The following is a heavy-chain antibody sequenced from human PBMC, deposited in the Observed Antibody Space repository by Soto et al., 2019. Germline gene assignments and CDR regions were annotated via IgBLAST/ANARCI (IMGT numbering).Heavy chain of an antibody. J-gene: IGHJ3*02. D-gene: IGHD2-2*01. CDR1: GGSISSGDYY. V-gene: IGHV4-30-4*01. CDR2: IYYSGST. Sequence: SETLSLTCTVSGGSISSGDYYWSWIRKPPGKGLEWIGYIYYSGSTYYNPSLKSRVTISVDTSKNQFSLKLSSVTAAATAVYYCARDIVVVPAAILPAFDIWGQGTMVTVSS. CDR3: ARDIVVVPAAILPAFDI.